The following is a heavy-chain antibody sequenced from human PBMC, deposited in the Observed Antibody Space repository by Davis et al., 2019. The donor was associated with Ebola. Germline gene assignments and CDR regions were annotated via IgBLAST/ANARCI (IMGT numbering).Heavy chain of an antibody. J-gene: IGHJ4*02. Sequence: HPQTLSLTRAISGDSVSSGGCNWITQSPTRGLEWLGRTNYKSKWENDYAVSVKSRITINPHPSKNHLSLQLKFVTHEDAAVYYCARGWLRSGFDSWGQGTLVTVSS. CDR3: ARGWLRSGFDS. CDR1: GDSVSSGG. CDR2: TNYKSKWEN. D-gene: IGHD5-12*01. V-gene: IGHV6-1*01.